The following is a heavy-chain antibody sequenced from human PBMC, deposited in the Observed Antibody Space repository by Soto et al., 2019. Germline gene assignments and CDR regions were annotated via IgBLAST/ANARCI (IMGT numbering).Heavy chain of an antibody. CDR1: GDSNTSGDYY. CDR3: PRAEVAVAGSGWFDA. J-gene: IGHJ5*01. D-gene: IGHD6-19*01. V-gene: IGHV4-30-4*02. Sequence: SETLSLTCTVYGDSNTSGDYYWSWVRQPPGTGLEWIGYIFDSGSPYYKASLQSRVTISLAMSRNQCSLKLTSVPAADTAVYYCPRAEVAVAGSGWFDAWGHGTPVTVSS. CDR2: IFDSGSP.